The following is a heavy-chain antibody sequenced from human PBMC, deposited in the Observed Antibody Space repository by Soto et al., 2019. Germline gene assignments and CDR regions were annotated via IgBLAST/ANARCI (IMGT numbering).Heavy chain of an antibody. Sequence: QVQLVESGGGVVQTGRSLRLSCAASGFTFSSYAMHWVRQAPGKGLEWVAVISYDGSNKYYADSVKGRFTISRDNSKNTLYLQMNSLRAEDTAVYYCARSTTVTTQVDYWGQGTLVTVSS. CDR1: GFTFSSYA. CDR3: ARSTTVTTQVDY. V-gene: IGHV3-30-3*01. CDR2: ISYDGSNK. J-gene: IGHJ4*02. D-gene: IGHD4-17*01.